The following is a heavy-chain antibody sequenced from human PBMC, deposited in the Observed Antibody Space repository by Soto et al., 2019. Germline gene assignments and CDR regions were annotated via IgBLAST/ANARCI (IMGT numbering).Heavy chain of an antibody. V-gene: IGHV3-11*01. D-gene: IGHD6-6*01. CDR2: ISASGSSI. CDR3: ARVASSSSGVIFDY. CDR1: GFTFGDYY. J-gene: IGHJ4*02. Sequence: QVHLVESGGNLVEPGGPLRLSCAGSGFTFGDYYMSWIRQAPGRGLEWISYISASGSSIYYAVSVKGRFAISRDNAKNSLYLQLTRLRAEDPAVYYGARVASSSSGVIFDYWGQGTLVSVSS.